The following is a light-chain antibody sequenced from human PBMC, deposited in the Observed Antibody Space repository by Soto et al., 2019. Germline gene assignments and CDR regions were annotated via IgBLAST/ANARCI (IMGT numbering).Light chain of an antibody. Sequence: EIVFTQSPGTLSFSPGERATLSCRASQSVRSNYLAWYQQTPGQAPRLLMYSASSRATGIPDRFSGSGSGTDFTLTISRLEPEDFAVYYCQQYGDSPTLGGGTKVDIK. CDR3: QQYGDSPT. CDR1: QSVRSNY. V-gene: IGKV3-20*01. CDR2: SAS. J-gene: IGKJ4*01.